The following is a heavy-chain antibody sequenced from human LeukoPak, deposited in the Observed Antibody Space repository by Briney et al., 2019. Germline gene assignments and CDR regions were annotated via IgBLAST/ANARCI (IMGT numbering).Heavy chain of an antibody. J-gene: IGHJ4*02. V-gene: IGHV3-23*01. CDR3: ARAADCSSTSCSFDY. Sequence: GGSLRLSCAASGFTFSSYWMSWVRQAPGKGLEWVSAISGSGGSTYYADSVKGRFTMSRDNSKNTLYLQMNSLRAEDTAVYYCARAADCSSTSCSFDYWGQGTLVTVSS. CDR2: ISGSGGST. D-gene: IGHD2-2*01. CDR1: GFTFSSYW.